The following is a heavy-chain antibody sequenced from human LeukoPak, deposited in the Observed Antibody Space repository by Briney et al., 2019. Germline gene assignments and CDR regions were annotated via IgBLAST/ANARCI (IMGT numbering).Heavy chain of an antibody. CDR3: AKRFCASASCSHFFFYGLGL. CDR2: ISGSGETT. J-gene: IGHJ6*02. Sequence: PGGSLRLSCAASGFIFGDYAMTWVRQAPGKGLEWVSSISGSGETTYYADSVEGRLTISRDNSQNTLYLQMNSLRAEDTAIYYCAKRFCASASCSHFFFYGLGLWGQGTTVTVSS. V-gene: IGHV3-23*01. D-gene: IGHD2-2*01. CDR1: GFIFGDYA.